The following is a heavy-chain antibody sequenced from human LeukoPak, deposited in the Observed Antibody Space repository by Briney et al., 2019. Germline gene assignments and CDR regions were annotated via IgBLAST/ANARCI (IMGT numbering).Heavy chain of an antibody. J-gene: IGHJ6*02. CDR3: ARDLHYYVAMDV. Sequence: GGSLRLSCAASGLTFSQYAMSWVRQAPGKGLEWVSSISGSSGSTYYADSVKGRVTISRDNSKNTLHLQMNSLRAEDTAVYYCARDLHYYVAMDVWGQGTTVTVSS. D-gene: IGHD3-10*02. CDR1: GLTFSQYA. V-gene: IGHV3-23*01. CDR2: ISGSSGST.